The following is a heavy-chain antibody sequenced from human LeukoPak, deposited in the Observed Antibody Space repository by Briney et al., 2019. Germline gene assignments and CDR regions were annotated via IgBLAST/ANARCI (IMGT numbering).Heavy chain of an antibody. D-gene: IGHD2-15*01. V-gene: IGHV1-8*01. Sequence: ASVKVSCKASGHTFTSYDINWVRQATGQGLEWMGWMNPNSGNTGYAQKFQGRVTMTRNTSISTAYMELSSLRSEDTAVYYCAREVVAATLYYYYGMDVWGQGTTVTVSS. CDR2: MNPNSGNT. CDR1: GHTFTSYD. J-gene: IGHJ6*02. CDR3: AREVVAATLYYYYGMDV.